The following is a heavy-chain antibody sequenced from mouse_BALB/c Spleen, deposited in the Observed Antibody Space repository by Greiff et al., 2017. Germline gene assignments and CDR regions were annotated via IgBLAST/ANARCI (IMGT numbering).Heavy chain of an antibody. Sequence: EVKLMESGPGLVKPSQSLSLTCTVTGYSITSDYAWNWIRQFPGNKLEWMGYISYSGSTSYNPSLKSRISITRDTSKNQFFLQLNSMTTEDTATYYCARTYYYGSPAWSAYWGQGTLVTVSA. CDR2: ISYSGST. CDR3: ARTYYYGSPAWSAY. D-gene: IGHD1-1*01. V-gene: IGHV3-2*02. J-gene: IGHJ3*01. CDR1: GYSITSDYA.